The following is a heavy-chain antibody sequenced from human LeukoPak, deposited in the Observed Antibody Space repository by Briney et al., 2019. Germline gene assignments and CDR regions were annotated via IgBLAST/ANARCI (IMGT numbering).Heavy chain of an antibody. V-gene: IGHV1-24*01. Sequence: ASVKVSCNVSGYTLTELSMHWVRQARGKGLEWMGGFDPEDGETIYAQKFQGTVTMTEDTSTDTAYMELSSLRSEDTAVYYCATDREYQQLRGIDPWGQGTLVTVSS. D-gene: IGHD2-2*01. CDR1: GYTLTELS. J-gene: IGHJ5*02. CDR3: ATDREYQQLRGIDP. CDR2: FDPEDGET.